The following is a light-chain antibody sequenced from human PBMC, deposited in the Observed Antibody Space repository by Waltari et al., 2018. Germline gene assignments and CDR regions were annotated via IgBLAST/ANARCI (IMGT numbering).Light chain of an antibody. CDR1: QGISNF. V-gene: IGKV1-27*01. CDR3: QKYNSAPWT. Sequence: DIQMTQSPSSLSASVGDRVTITCRASQGISNFLAWYQQKPGKVPKLLIYGASTLQSGVPSRFSGSGSGTDFTLTISSMQPEDVATYYCQKYNSAPWTFGQGTKVEIK. J-gene: IGKJ1*01. CDR2: GAS.